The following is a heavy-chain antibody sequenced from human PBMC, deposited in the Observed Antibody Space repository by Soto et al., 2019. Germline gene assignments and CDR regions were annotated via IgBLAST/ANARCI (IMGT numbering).Heavy chain of an antibody. D-gene: IGHD1-26*01. CDR1: GFSITSFA. Sequence: GGSLRLSCVASGFSITSFAMSWVRQAPGKGLEWASAISASGGSTYADSVKGRFTISRDNSKNTLYLQMNSLRVEDTAVYYCAKVLSSGSYSGALEYWGQGALVTVS. V-gene: IGHV3-23*01. J-gene: IGHJ4*02. CDR3: AKVLSSGSYSGALEY. CDR2: ISASGGST.